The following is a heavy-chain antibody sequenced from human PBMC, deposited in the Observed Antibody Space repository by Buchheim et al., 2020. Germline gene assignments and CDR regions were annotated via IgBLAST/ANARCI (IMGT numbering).Heavy chain of an antibody. CDR3: ARGRRFYYYCYMDV. D-gene: IGHD3-3*01. V-gene: IGHV4-34*01. CDR1: GGSFSGYY. Sequence: QVQLQQWGAGLLKPSETLSLTCAVYGGSFSGYYWSWIRQPPGKGLEWIGEINHSGSTNYNPSLKSRVTISVDTSKNKFSLKLSSVTAADTAVYYCARGRRFYYYCYMDVWGKGTT. J-gene: IGHJ6*03. CDR2: INHSGST.